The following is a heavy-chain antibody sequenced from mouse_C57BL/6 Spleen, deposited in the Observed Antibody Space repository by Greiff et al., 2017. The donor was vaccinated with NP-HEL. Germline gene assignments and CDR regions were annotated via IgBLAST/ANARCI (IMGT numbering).Heavy chain of an antibody. J-gene: IGHJ2*01. CDR3: AREETPRQRGGPVDY. V-gene: IGHV1-52*01. CDR1: DYTFTSYW. D-gene: IGHD6-1*01. Sequence: QVQLQQPGAELVRPGSSVKLSCKASDYTFTSYWMHWVKQRPIQGLEWIGNIDPSDSETHYNQKFKDKATLTVDKSSSTAYMQLSSLTSEDSAVYYCAREETPRQRGGPVDYWGQGTTLTVSS. CDR2: IDPSDSET.